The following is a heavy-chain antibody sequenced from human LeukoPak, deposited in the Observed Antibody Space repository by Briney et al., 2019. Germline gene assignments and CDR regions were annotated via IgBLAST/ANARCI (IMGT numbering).Heavy chain of an antibody. CDR2: IIPIFGTA. V-gene: IGHV1-69*05. Sequence: SVKVSCKSSGYTFNIHGVSWVRQAPGQGLEWMGGIIPIFGTANYAQKFQGRVTITTDESTSTAYMELSSLRSEDTAVYYCARGRFGVTMIVALHYWGQGTLVTVSS. J-gene: IGHJ4*02. D-gene: IGHD3-22*01. CDR1: GYTFNIHG. CDR3: ARGRFGVTMIVALHY.